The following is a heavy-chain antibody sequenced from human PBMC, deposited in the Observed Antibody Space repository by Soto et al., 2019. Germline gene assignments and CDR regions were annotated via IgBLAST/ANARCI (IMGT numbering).Heavy chain of an antibody. J-gene: IGHJ6*02. CDR2: MNPNSGNT. CDR3: ARWPDGYYYYGMDV. Sequence: QVQLVQSGAEVKKPGASVKVSCKASGYTFTSYDINWVRQATGQGLEWMGWMNPNSGNTGDAQKFQGRVTRTRNTCVSTAYMELGSLRSEETAVYYCARWPDGYYYYGMDVWGQGTTVTVSS. V-gene: IGHV1-8*01. CDR1: GYTFTSYD.